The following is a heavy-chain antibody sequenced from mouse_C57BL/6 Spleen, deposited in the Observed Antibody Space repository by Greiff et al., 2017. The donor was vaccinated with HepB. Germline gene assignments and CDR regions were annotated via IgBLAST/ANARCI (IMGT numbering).Heavy chain of an antibody. CDR3: AKAYYSSSRSSFDY. CDR1: GYTFTSYW. Sequence: QVQLKESGAELAKPGASVKLSCKASGYTFTSYWMHWVKQRPGQGLEWIGYINPSSGYTKYNQKFKDKATLTAAKSSSTAYMQLSSLSYEDSAVYYGAKAYYSSSRSSFDYWGQGTTLTVSS. CDR2: INPSSGYT. D-gene: IGHD1-1*01. V-gene: IGHV1-7*01. J-gene: IGHJ2*01.